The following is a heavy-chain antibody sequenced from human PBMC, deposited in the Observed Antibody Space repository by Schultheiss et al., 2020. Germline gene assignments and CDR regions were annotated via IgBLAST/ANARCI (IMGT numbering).Heavy chain of an antibody. J-gene: IGHJ4*02. Sequence: SETLSLTCAVSGGSISSSNWWSWVRQPPGKGLEWIGEINHSGSTNYNPSLKSRVTISVDTSNNQFSLRLTSVTAADTAVYYCARFDCSADTCYFDSWGQGSLVTVSS. CDR2: INHSGST. V-gene: IGHV4-4*02. CDR3: ARFDCSADTCYFDS. CDR1: GGSISSSNW. D-gene: IGHD2-21*02.